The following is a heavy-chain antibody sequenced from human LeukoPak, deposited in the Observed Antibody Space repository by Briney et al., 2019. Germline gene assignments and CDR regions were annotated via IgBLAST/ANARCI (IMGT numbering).Heavy chain of an antibody. J-gene: IGHJ3*02. Sequence: PSETLSLTCTVSGGSISSSSYYWSWIRQPPGKGLEWIGYIYYSGSTNYNPSLKSRVTISVDTSKNQFSLKLSSVTAADTAVYYCARHAYSYGYSSAFDIWGQGTMVTVSS. CDR3: ARHAYSYGYSSAFDI. D-gene: IGHD5-18*01. V-gene: IGHV4-61*05. CDR2: IYYSGST. CDR1: GGSISSSSYY.